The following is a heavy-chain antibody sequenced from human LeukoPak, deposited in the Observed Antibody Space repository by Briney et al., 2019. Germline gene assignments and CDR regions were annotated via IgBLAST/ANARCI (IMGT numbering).Heavy chain of an antibody. D-gene: IGHD5-18*01. V-gene: IGHV3-72*01. J-gene: IGHJ4*02. CDR1: GFTFSDHY. Sequence: GGSLRLSCAASGFTFSDHYMDWVRQAPGKGLEWVGRTRNKANSYSTQYAASVKGRFTISRDDSKNSLYLQMNSLETEDTAVYYRTRVLGYSYGPIDYWGQGTLVTVSS. CDR3: TRVLGYSYGPIDY. CDR2: TRNKANSYST.